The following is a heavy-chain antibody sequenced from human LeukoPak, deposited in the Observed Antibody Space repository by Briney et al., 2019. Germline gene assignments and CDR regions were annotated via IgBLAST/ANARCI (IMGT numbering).Heavy chain of an antibody. Sequence: GGSLRLSCAASGFIFSSYAMIWVRQAPGKGLEWVSAIYGGGGNSGGNTSYADSVKGRFTISRDNSKNTLYLQMNSLRAEDTAVYYCATILTGYYLDYWGQGTLVTVSS. CDR1: GFIFSSYA. V-gene: IGHV3-23*01. CDR3: ATILTGYYLDY. J-gene: IGHJ4*02. CDR2: IYGGGGNSGGNT. D-gene: IGHD3-9*01.